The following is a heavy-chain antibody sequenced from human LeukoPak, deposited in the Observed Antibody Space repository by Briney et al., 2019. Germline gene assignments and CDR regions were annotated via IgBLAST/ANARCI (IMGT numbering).Heavy chain of an antibody. CDR1: GYTFTSYY. J-gene: IGHJ5*02. D-gene: IGHD6-13*01. V-gene: IGHV1-46*01. Sequence: AASVKVSCKASGYTFTSYYMHWVRQAPGQGLEWMGVTNPSGGSTSYAQKFQGRVTMTRDTSTSTVYMELSSLRSEDTAVYYCARDWIAAALFDPWGQGTLVTVSS. CDR2: TNPSGGST. CDR3: ARDWIAAALFDP.